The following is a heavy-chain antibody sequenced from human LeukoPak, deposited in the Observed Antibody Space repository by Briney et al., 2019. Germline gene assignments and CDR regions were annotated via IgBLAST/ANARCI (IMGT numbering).Heavy chain of an antibody. V-gene: IGHV4-30-2*01. CDR2: IYHSGST. D-gene: IGHD6-19*01. CDR3: ARGSSGWYREGSLSY. J-gene: IGHJ4*02. Sequence: SETLSLTCAVSGGSISSGGYSWSWIRQPPGKGLEWIGYIYHSGSTYYNPSLKSRVTISVDTSKNQFSLKLSSVTAADTAVYYCARGSSGWYREGSLSYWGQGTLVTVSS. CDR1: GGSISSGGYS.